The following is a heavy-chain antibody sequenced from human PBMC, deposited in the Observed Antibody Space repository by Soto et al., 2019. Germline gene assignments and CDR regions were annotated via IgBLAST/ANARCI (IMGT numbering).Heavy chain of an antibody. CDR1: RGSISSNYFF. D-gene: IGHD2-2*02. CDR2: IYYSGST. J-gene: IGHJ4*02. V-gene: IGHV4-39*01. CDR3: ASVPSPTAQWQAAIDF. Sequence: PSETLSLTCTVSRGSISSNYFFWAWIRQSPRKELEWIGTIYYSGSTYYKPSLKSRVNISVDASKNQFSLNMRSVTAADKPVTSCASVPSPTAQWQAAIDFWGEGTMVTVSS.